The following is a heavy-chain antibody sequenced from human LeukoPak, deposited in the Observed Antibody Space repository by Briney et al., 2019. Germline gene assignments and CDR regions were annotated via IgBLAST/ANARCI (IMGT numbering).Heavy chain of an antibody. J-gene: IGHJ6*02. CDR2: INAGNGNT. CDR3: ARDNEAAAGPTGYGMDV. CDR1: GYTFTSYA. D-gene: IGHD6-13*01. Sequence: GASVKVSCKASGYTFTSYAMHWVRQAPGQRLEWMGWINAGNGNTKYSQKFQGRVTITRDTSASTAYMELSSLRSEDTAVYYCARDNEAAAGPTGYGMDVWGQGTTVTVSS. V-gene: IGHV1-3*01.